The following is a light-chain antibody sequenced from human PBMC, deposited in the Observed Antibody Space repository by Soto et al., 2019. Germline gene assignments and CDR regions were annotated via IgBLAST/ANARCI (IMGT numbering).Light chain of an antibody. Sequence: DIQMTQSPSSLSASVGDRVTITCRASQGIDNYLACFQQKPGKAPRSLIYAASSSQTGVPSKFSGSGSGTDFILTISSLQPEDSATYYCQQYNSYPLTFGGGTKVEIK. CDR2: AAS. CDR3: QQYNSYPLT. V-gene: IGKV1-16*02. J-gene: IGKJ4*01. CDR1: QGIDNY.